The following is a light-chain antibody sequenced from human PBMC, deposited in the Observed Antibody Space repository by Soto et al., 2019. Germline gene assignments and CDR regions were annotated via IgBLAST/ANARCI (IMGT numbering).Light chain of an antibody. J-gene: IGLJ1*01. CDR2: DVS. CDR3: SSYTSTSTLYV. CDR1: SSDIGGYNY. Sequence: QSVLTQPASVSGSPGQSITISCTGTSSDIGGYNYVSWYQQLPGKVPKLIIYDVSNRPSGVSDRFSGSKSGNAASLTISGIQAEDEADYYCSSYTSTSTLYVFGTGTKLTVL. V-gene: IGLV2-14*03.